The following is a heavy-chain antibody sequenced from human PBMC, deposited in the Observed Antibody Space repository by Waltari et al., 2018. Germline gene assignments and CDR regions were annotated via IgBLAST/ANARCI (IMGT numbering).Heavy chain of an antibody. J-gene: IGHJ2*01. D-gene: IGHD6-6*01. CDR2: IYHSGST. V-gene: IGHV4-38-2*01. Sequence: QVQLQESGPGLVKPSETLSLTCDVSGYSISSGYSWGWIRHPPGKGLEWIGSIYHSGSTYQNPSLKSRLTISLDTSKNQFSLKLSSVTAADTAVFYCARHPEQLVGYWYFDLWGRGTLVTVSS. CDR1: GYSISSGYS. CDR3: ARHPEQLVGYWYFDL.